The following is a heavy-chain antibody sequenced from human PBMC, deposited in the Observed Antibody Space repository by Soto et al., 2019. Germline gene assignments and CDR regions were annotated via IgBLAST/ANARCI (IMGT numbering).Heavy chain of an antibody. V-gene: IGHV3-23*01. Sequence: GGSLRLSCAASGFTFSSYAMSWVRQAPGKGLEWVSAISGSGGSTYYADSVKGRFTISRDNSKNTLYLQMNSLRAEDTAVYYCAKYEVYYGFWSGPLPPYYYYGMDVWGQGTTVTVSS. CDR2: ISGSGGST. CDR1: GFTFSSYA. J-gene: IGHJ6*02. CDR3: AKYEVYYGFWSGPLPPYYYYGMDV. D-gene: IGHD3-3*01.